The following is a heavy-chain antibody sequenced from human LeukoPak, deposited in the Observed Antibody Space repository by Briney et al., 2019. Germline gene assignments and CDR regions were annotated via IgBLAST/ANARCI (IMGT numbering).Heavy chain of an antibody. V-gene: IGHV3-21*01. CDR2: ISSSSSYI. J-gene: IGHJ4*02. Sequence: GGSLRLSCAASGFTFSSYSMNWVRQAPGKGLEWVSSISSSSSYIYYADSVKGRFTISRDNAKNSLYLQMNSLRAEDTAVYYCVYDSSGYNYFDYWGQGTLVTVSS. CDR1: GFTFSSYS. CDR3: VYDSSGYNYFDY. D-gene: IGHD3-22*01.